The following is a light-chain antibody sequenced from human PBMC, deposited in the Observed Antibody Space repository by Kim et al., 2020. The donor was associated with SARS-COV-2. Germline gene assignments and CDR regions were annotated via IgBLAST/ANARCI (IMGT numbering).Light chain of an antibody. CDR3: QYYGSSGVYT. CDR2: GAS. J-gene: IGKJ2*01. V-gene: IGKV3-20*01. Sequence: EVVLTQSPGTLSLSPGERATLSCRASQSVSSNYLTWYQQKPGQAPRLLIYGASTRATGIPDRFTGSASGTDFTLTISRLEPEDFAVYYCQYYGSSGVYTFGQGTNWRS. CDR1: QSVSSNY.